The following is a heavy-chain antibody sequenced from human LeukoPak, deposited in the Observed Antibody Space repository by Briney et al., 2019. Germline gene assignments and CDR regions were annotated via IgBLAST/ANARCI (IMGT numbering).Heavy chain of an antibody. Sequence: GSLRLSCAASGFTFSDYSMNWVRQAPGKGLEWISYIGISSGNTKYADSVKGRFTISGDKAKNSLYLQMNSLRVEDTAVYYCARCHYYYYYYMDVWGKGTTVTVSS. CDR3: ARCHYYYYYYMDV. CDR1: GFTFSDYS. CDR2: IGISSGNT. J-gene: IGHJ6*03. V-gene: IGHV3-48*01.